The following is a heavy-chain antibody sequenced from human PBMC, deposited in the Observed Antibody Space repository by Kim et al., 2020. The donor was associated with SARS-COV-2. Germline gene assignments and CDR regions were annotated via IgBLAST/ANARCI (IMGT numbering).Heavy chain of an antibody. CDR3: AKNGGGSTDAFDI. CDR1: GFTFSNYA. CDR2: ISGGGGST. J-gene: IGHJ3*02. Sequence: GGSLRLSCAASGFTFSNYAMSWVRQAPGKGLEWVSAISGGGGSTYYADSVKGRFTISRDNSKNTLFLQMNSLRAEDTAIYYCAKNGGGSTDAFDIWGQGTMVTVSS. D-gene: IGHD1-26*01. V-gene: IGHV3-23*01.